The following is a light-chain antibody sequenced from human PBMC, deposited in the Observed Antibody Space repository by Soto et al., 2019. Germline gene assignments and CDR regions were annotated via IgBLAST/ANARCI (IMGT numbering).Light chain of an antibody. J-gene: IGLJ2*01. CDR3: ASWDDSVDGVV. Sequence: QSALTQPPSASGTPGQRVTISCSGSSSNIGSYIVNWYQQLPGKAPTLLIYSTTQRPSGVPDRFSGSKSSTSASLAISGLQSEDEAHYHCASWDDSVDGVVFGGGTKLTVL. CDR1: SSNIGSYI. V-gene: IGLV1-44*01. CDR2: STT.